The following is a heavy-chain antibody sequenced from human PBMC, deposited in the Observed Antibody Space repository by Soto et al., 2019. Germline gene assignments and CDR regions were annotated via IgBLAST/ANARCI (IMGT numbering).Heavy chain of an antibody. CDR2: LAYEVSNK. J-gene: IGHJ6*04. CDR3: AKHVTHNCNYGSPPIYATEV. Sequence: GGSLRLSCAASGFTFSNFGMHWVRQDPGKGLEWVAALAYEVSNKYYADSVKVRFTISRDNSNNTLYLQMNSVRVEDTGVYYCAKHVTHNCNYGSPPIYATEVSGKRTTVTVSS. CDR1: GFTFSNFG. D-gene: IGHD1-7*01. V-gene: IGHV3-30*18.